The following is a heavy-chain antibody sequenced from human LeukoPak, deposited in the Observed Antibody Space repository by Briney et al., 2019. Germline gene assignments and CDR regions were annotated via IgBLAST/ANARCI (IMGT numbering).Heavy chain of an antibody. CDR3: AKDKAGTIVWYGRWAIGLFDY. Sequence: GGSLRLSCAASGFNFDAYAMHWVRQAPGKGLQWISLISADGGSTYYADSVKGRFTISRDNSRNSLYLQMNSLATEDTAFYYCAKDKAGTIVWYGRWAIGLFDYWGQGTLLTVSS. CDR2: ISADGGST. J-gene: IGHJ4*02. V-gene: IGHV3-43*02. D-gene: IGHD6-13*01. CDR1: GFNFDAYA.